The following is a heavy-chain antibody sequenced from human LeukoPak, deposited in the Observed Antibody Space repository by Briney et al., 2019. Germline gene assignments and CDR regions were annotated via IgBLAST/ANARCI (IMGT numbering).Heavy chain of an antibody. CDR2: ISAYNGNT. CDR1: GYTFTSYG. CDR3: ARDHRGGAAGAY. V-gene: IGHV1-18*01. Sequence: ASVKVSFKASGYTFTSYGISWVRQAPGQGLEWMGWISAYNGNTNYAQKLQGRVTMTTDTSTSTDYMELRSLRSDDTAVYYCARDHRGGAAGAYWGQGTLVTVSS. J-gene: IGHJ4*02. D-gene: IGHD6-13*01.